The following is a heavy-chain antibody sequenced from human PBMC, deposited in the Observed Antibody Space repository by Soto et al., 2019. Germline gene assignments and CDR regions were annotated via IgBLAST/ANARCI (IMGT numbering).Heavy chain of an antibody. V-gene: IGHV3-23*01. Sequence: PGRSLRLCCAASGFTFSSYAMSWVRQAPGKGLEWISVISGSGDSTYYAESVKGRFTISRDNSKNTLYLQMNSLRAEDTAVYYCAKRATGTYFDYWGKGTLVTVSS. CDR1: GFTFSSYA. D-gene: IGHD1-1*01. CDR3: AKRATGTYFDY. J-gene: IGHJ4*02. CDR2: ISGSGDST.